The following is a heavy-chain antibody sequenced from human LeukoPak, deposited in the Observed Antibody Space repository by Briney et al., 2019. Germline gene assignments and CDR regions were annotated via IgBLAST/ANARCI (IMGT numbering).Heavy chain of an antibody. J-gene: IGHJ4*02. Sequence: ASVKVSCKASGYTFTDNYMHWVRQAPGQGLEWMGWINPNSGGTNYAQKFQGRVTMTRDTSISTAYMELSRLRSDDTAVYYCARSVDTAMVRGIRVFDYWGQGTLVTVSS. CDR1: GYTFTDNY. CDR2: INPNSGGT. D-gene: IGHD5-18*01. V-gene: IGHV1-2*02. CDR3: ARSVDTAMVRGIRVFDY.